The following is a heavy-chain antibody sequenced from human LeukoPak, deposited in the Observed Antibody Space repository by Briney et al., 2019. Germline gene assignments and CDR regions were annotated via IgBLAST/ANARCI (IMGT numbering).Heavy chain of an antibody. CDR1: GGTFSSYA. J-gene: IGHJ4*02. V-gene: IGHV1-69*13. CDR2: IIPIFGTA. CDR3: ARDRGELPYFDY. Sequence: GASVKVSCKASGGTFSSYAISWVRQAPGQGLEWMGGIIPIFGTANYAQKFQGRVTITADESTSTAYMELSSLRSEDTAVYYCARDRGELPYFDYWGQGTLVTVSS. D-gene: IGHD1-26*01.